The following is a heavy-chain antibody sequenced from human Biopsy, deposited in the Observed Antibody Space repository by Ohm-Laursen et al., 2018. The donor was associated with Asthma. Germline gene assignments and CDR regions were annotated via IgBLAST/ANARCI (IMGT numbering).Heavy chain of an antibody. CDR3: ARGDSSGWSHYYFDY. D-gene: IGHD6-19*01. V-gene: IGHV3-53*01. CDR2: IYSGGTS. J-gene: IGHJ4*02. CDR1: GFTVSRDH. Sequence: GSLRLSCAASGFTVSRDHMFWVRQAPGKGLEWVSVIYSGGTSHTADSVRGRFTISRDFYKNTLYLQMDSLRAEDTAVYYCARGDSSGWSHYYFDYWGQGTLVIVSS.